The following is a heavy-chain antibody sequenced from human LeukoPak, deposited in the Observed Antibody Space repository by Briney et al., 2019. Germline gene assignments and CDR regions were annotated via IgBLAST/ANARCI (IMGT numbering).Heavy chain of an antibody. CDR3: ARANRRSRLVVNYYYYMDV. D-gene: IGHD2-21*01. V-gene: IGHV1-2*02. Sequence: GASVKVSCKASGYTFTGYYMHWVRQAPGQGLEWMGWINPISGGTNYAQKFQGRVTMTRDTSISTAYMELSRLRSDDTAVYYCARANRRSRLVVNYYYYMDVWGKGTTVTISS. J-gene: IGHJ6*03. CDR1: GYTFTGYY. CDR2: INPISGGT.